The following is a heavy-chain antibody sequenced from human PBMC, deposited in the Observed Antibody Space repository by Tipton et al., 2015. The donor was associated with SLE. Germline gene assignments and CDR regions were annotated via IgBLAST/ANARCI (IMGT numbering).Heavy chain of an antibody. CDR2: MYTSGST. D-gene: IGHD6-13*01. CDR1: GGSISNHY. CDR3: ARGYSSSWYPAETAYWFDP. Sequence: TLSLTCTVSGGSISNHYWSWIRQPAGKGLEWIGHMYTSGSTNYNPSLKSRVTISVDTSKNQFSLKLSSVTAADTAVYYCARGYSSSWYPAETAYWFDPWGQGTLVTVSS. V-gene: IGHV4-4*07. J-gene: IGHJ5*02.